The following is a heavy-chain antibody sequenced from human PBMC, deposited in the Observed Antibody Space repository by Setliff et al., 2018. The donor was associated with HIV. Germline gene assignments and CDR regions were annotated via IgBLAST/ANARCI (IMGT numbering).Heavy chain of an antibody. V-gene: IGHV1-18*01. Sequence: ASVKVSCKTSGYMFIAYGMSWVRRAPGQGLEWMGWIGPYNDRTEYAQEFQGGVSLTIDTSASTAYMELRSLRSDDTAVYYCARDDGGYNYAEDFDVWGQGTMVTVSS. J-gene: IGHJ3*01. CDR2: IGPYNDRT. CDR1: GYMFIAYG. D-gene: IGHD3-16*01. CDR3: ARDDGGYNYAEDFDV.